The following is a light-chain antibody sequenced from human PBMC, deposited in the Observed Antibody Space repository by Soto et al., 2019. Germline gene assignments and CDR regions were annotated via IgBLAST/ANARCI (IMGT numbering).Light chain of an antibody. J-gene: IGKJ1*01. CDR3: QQYKTYWT. CDR1: QSVNSW. Sequence: DIQMTQSPSALTASVGDRVTITCRASQSVNSWVAWYQQKSGKDPNLLVYRASTLENGVPLRFSGSGSETEFTLNISRLQPEDSATYYCQQYKTYWTFGQGTKVDIX. CDR2: RAS. V-gene: IGKV1-5*03.